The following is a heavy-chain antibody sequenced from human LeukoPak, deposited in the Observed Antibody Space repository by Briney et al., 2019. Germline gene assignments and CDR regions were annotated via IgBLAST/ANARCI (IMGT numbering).Heavy chain of an antibody. CDR1: GFTFSTYA. D-gene: IGHD3-22*01. V-gene: IGHV3-30-3*01. CDR2: TSYDGSDE. Sequence: GGFLRLSCAASGFTFSTYAMHWVRQTPGKGLEWVAITSYDGSDEHYTDSVKGRFTISRDNAKNSLYLQMNSLRAEDTAVYYCARDDRAYYYDSSGYYSYYFDYWGQGTLVTVSS. CDR3: ARDDRAYYYDSSGYYSYYFDY. J-gene: IGHJ4*02.